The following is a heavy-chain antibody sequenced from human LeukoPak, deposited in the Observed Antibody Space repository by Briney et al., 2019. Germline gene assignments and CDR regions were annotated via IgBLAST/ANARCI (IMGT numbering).Heavy chain of an antibody. J-gene: IGHJ3*02. CDR1: GFTFDDYG. V-gene: IGHV3-20*04. Sequence: GGSLRLSCAASGFTFDDYGMRWVRRAPGKGLEWVSGINWNGGSTGYADSVKGRFTISRDNAKNSLYLQMNSLRAEDTALYYCARDYDSSGYSDAFDIWGQGTMVTVSS. CDR2: INWNGGST. CDR3: ARDYDSSGYSDAFDI. D-gene: IGHD3-22*01.